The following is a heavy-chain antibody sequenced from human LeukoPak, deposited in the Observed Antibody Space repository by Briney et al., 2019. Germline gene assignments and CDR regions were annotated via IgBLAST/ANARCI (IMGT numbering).Heavy chain of an antibody. CDR3: TRLYCSGGSCYSDRGAFDI. Sequence: SETLSLTCTVSGYSISSGYYWGWIRQPPGEGLEWIGSIYHSGSTYYNPSLKSRVTISVDTSKNQFSLKLSSVTAADTAVYYCTRLYCSGGSCYSDRGAFDIWGQGTMVTVSS. J-gene: IGHJ3*02. CDR1: GYSISSGYY. CDR2: IYHSGST. V-gene: IGHV4-38-2*02. D-gene: IGHD2-15*01.